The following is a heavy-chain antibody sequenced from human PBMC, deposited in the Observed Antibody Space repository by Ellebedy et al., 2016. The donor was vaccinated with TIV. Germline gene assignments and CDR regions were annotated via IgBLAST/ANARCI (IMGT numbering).Heavy chain of an antibody. CDR3: ARAWGDNGDPSIDY. CDR1: GGSISGSDSY. D-gene: IGHD4-17*01. CDR2: IYYTGST. Sequence: SETLSLTXNVSGGSISGSDSYWGWIRQSPEKGLEWIGTIYYTGSTYYNPSLKSRVTISVDTSKNDFSLKLRSVTAADTAVYYCARAWGDNGDPSIDYWGQGALVTVSS. J-gene: IGHJ4*02. V-gene: IGHV4-39*02.